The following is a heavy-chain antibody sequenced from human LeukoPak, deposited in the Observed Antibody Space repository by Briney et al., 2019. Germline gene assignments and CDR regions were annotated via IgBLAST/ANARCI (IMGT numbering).Heavy chain of an antibody. V-gene: IGHV1-2*02. CDR1: GYTFTVNH. CDR3: AREADIVSFDL. CDR2: NDPNSGGT. J-gene: IGHJ2*01. D-gene: IGHD3-16*02. Sequence: ASVKVSCKASGYTFTVNHVHWVRQAPGQGLEWMGWNDPNSGGTKYAQRFQDRVAMTSDTSISTAYMELSGLRSDDTAVCFCAREADIVSFDLWGRGTLVTVSS.